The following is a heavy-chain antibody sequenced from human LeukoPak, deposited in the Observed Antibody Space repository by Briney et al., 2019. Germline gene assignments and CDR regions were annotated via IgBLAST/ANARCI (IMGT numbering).Heavy chain of an antibody. D-gene: IGHD2-15*01. J-gene: IGHJ6*03. V-gene: IGHV4-30-2*01. CDR2: VYHSGFT. CDR1: GGFIGDGGYY. CDR3: ARSGRTYMDV. Sequence: PSQTLSLTCAVSGGFIGDGGYYWSWIRQPPGKGLEWIGYVYHSGFTSYTPSLKSRVTISVDTSENQFSLKLSSVTAADTAVYYCARSGRTYMDVWGKGTTVTVSS.